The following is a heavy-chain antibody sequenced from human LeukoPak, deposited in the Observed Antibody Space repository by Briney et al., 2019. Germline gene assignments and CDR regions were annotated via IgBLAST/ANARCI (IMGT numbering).Heavy chain of an antibody. CDR1: GGSISSSTYY. CDR3: ASAPRQGSIGGLDY. D-gene: IGHD3-16*01. CDR2: IYYTGTT. J-gene: IGHJ4*02. Sequence: ASETLSLTCTVSGGSISSSTYYWGWIRQPPGKGLEWIGAIYYTGTTYYNPSLRSRVTISVDTSKNHFSLKLSSVTAADTALYYCASAPRQGSIGGLDYWGQGTLVTVSS. V-gene: IGHV4-39*02.